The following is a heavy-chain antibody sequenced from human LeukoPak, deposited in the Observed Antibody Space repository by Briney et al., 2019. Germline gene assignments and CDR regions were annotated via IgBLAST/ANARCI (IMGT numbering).Heavy chain of an antibody. Sequence: PGGSLRLSCAASGFTFDDYAMHWVRQAPGKGLEWVSGISWNSGSIGYADSVKGRFTISRDNAKNSLYLQMNSLRAEDTAVYYCAKDGRKNSIVVVPAAFDYWGQGTLVTVSS. V-gene: IGHV3-9*01. CDR2: ISWNSGSI. D-gene: IGHD2-2*01. J-gene: IGHJ4*02. CDR1: GFTFDDYA. CDR3: AKDGRKNSIVVVPAAFDY.